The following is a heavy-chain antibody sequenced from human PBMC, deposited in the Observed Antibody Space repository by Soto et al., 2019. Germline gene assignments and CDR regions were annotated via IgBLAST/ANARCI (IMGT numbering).Heavy chain of an antibody. J-gene: IGHJ4*02. D-gene: IGHD3-10*01. V-gene: IGHV3-30*18. CDR3: AKEFKFGVGQDY. CDR1: GFTFSSYG. Sequence: QVQLVESGGGVVQPGRSLRLSCAASGFTFSSYGMHWVRQAPGKGLEWVAVISYDGSNKYYADSVKGRFTISRDNSKNTLYLQMNSLRAEDTAVYYCAKEFKFGVGQDYWGQGTLVTVSS. CDR2: ISYDGSNK.